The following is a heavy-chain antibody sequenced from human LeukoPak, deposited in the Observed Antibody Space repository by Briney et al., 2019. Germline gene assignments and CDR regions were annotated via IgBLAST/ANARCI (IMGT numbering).Heavy chain of an antibody. CDR1: GVTVSSNY. D-gene: IGHD3-9*01. CDR3: ARGLRYFDWFDFDY. J-gene: IGHJ4*02. V-gene: IGHV3-53*01. Sequence: GGSLRLSCAASGVTVSSNYMSWVRQAPGKGLEWVSVIYSGGSTYYADSVKGRFTISRDNSKNTLYLQMNSLRAEDTAVYYCARGLRYFDWFDFDYWGQGTLVTVSS. CDR2: IYSGGST.